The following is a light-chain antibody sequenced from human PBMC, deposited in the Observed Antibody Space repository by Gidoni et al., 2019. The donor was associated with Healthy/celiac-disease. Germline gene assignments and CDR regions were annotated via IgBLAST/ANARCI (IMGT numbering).Light chain of an antibody. J-gene: IGKJ4*01. CDR1: QSVSRN. CDR2: GGS. Sequence: EIVMTQSPATLSVSPGERATLSCRASQSVSRNLAWDQQKPAQAPRLLIYGGSTRATGLPARFSGSGSGTEFTLTVGRLQSEDFAVHYCQQYSNWPPLTFGGGTKVKIK. V-gene: IGKV3-15*01. CDR3: QQYSNWPPLT.